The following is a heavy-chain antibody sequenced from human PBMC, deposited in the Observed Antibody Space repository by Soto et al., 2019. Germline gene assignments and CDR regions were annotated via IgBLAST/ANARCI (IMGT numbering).Heavy chain of an antibody. CDR1: GFTFSSYA. V-gene: IGHV3-23*01. CDR3: AKDGLGFGELPYSDY. Sequence: EVQLLESGGGLVQAGGSLRLSCAASGFTFSSYAMSWVRQAPGKGLEWVSAISGSGGSTYYADSVKGRFTISRDNSKNTLYLQMNSLRAEDTAVYYCAKDGLGFGELPYSDYWGQGTLVTVSS. D-gene: IGHD3-10*01. CDR2: ISGSGGST. J-gene: IGHJ4*02.